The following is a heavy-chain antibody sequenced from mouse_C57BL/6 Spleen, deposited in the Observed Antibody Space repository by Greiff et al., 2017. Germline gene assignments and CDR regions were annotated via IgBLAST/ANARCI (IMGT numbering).Heavy chain of an antibody. CDR1: GYTFTSYW. V-gene: IGHV1-69*01. CDR3: ARSRYYYGPHFDY. CDR2: IDPSDSYT. J-gene: IGHJ2*01. Sequence: QVQLKQPGAELVKPGASVKLSCKASGYTFTSYWMHWVKQRPGQGLEWIGEIDPSDSYTNYNQKFKGKSTLTVDKSSSTAYMQLSSLTSEDSAVYYCARSRYYYGPHFDYWGQGTTLTVSS. D-gene: IGHD1-1*01.